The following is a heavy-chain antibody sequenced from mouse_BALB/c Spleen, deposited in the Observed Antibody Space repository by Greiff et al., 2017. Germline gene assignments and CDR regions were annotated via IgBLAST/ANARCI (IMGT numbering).Heavy chain of an antibody. CDR1: GYSITCYYA. Sequence: EVHLVESGPGLVKPSQSLSLTCTVTGYSITCYYAWNWIRQFPGNKLEWMGYISYSGSTSYNPSLKSRISITRDTSKNQFFLQLKSVATEDTATYYCARGGYGLDYWGQGTTLTVSS. D-gene: IGHD1-1*01. CDR2: ISYSGST. V-gene: IGHV3-2*02. CDR3: ARGGYGLDY. J-gene: IGHJ2*01.